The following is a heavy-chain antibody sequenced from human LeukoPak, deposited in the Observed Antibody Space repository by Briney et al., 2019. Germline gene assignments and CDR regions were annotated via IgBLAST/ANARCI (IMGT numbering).Heavy chain of an antibody. CDR1: GFTFSSYA. D-gene: IGHD1-26*01. J-gene: IGHJ3*02. CDR2: IWYDGSNE. Sequence: GGSLRLSCAASGFTFSSYAMHWVRQAPGKGLEWVAVIWYDGSNEYYADSVKGRFTISRDNSKNTLYLQMNSLRAEDTAVYYCARAEHSGSYLDAFDIWGQGTMVTVSS. V-gene: IGHV3-33*08. CDR3: ARAEHSGSYLDAFDI.